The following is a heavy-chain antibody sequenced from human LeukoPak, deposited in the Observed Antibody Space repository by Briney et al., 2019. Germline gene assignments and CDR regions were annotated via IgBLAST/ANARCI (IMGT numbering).Heavy chain of an antibody. J-gene: IGHJ4*02. CDR2: IYYSGST. V-gene: IGHV4-59*08. Sequence: SETLSLTCTVSGGSISSYYWSWIRQPPGKGLEWIGYIYYSGSTNYNPSLKGRVTISVDTSKNQFSLKLSSVTAADTAVYYCARHSLRYCSGGSCYIDYWGQGTLVTVSS. CDR3: ARHSLRYCSGGSCYIDY. D-gene: IGHD2-15*01. CDR1: GGSISSYY.